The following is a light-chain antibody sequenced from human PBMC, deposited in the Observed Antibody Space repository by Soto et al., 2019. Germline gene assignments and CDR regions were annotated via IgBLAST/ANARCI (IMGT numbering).Light chain of an antibody. CDR2: DAS. Sequence: EIVMTQSPATLSVSPGEGATLSCKASQNVYNNLAWYQQRPGQPPRLLIYDASTRATGISARFSGSGYGTAFTLTISSLQSEDFAVYFCQQCSNWPLTFGGGTKVESK. J-gene: IGKJ4*01. CDR3: QQCSNWPLT. CDR1: QNVYNN. V-gene: IGKV3-15*01.